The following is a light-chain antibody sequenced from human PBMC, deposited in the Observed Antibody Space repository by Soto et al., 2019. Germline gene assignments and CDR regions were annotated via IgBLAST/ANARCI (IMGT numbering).Light chain of an antibody. V-gene: IGLV2-14*01. CDR3: SSYTSSSTYV. CDR2: EVS. Sequence: QSALTQPASVSGSPGQSITISCTGTSSDVGGYNYVSWYQQHPGKAPKLMIYEVSNRPSGVSNRFSGSKSGNTASLTISGLQAEDEADYYFSSYTSSSTYVVATGTKVTVL. CDR1: SSDVGGYNY. J-gene: IGLJ1*01.